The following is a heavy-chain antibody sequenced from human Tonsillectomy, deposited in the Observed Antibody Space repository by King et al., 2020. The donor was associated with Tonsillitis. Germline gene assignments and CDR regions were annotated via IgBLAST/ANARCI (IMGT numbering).Heavy chain of an antibody. CDR2: ISNDGMNQ. CDR3: AKESRLTSPLKCVWGGYDGGSLDY. V-gene: IGHV3-30*18. D-gene: IGHD3-16*01. J-gene: IGHJ4*02. CDR1: GVTFSSYA. Sequence: VQLVESGGGVVQPGRSLRLSCAVSGVTFSSYAMHWVRQAPGKGLEWVAVISNDGMNQYYADFVKGRFTISRDNSKSTLYLQMNSLRGEDTAVYYCAKESRLTSPLKCVWGGYDGGSLDYWGQGTLVSVSS.